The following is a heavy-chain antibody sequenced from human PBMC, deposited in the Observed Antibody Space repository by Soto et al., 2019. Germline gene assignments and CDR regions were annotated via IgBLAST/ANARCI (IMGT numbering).Heavy chain of an antibody. CDR2: INHSGST. D-gene: IGHD3-9*01. CDR3: ARGLGRYYDILTGYYRSKGACWFDP. Sequence: SETLSLTCAVYGGSFSGYYWSWIRQPPGKGLEWIGEINHSGSTNYNPSLKSRVTISVDTSKNQFSLKLSSVTAADTAVYYCARGLGRYYDILTGYYRSKGACWFDPWGQGTLVTVSS. CDR1: GGSFSGYY. V-gene: IGHV4-34*01. J-gene: IGHJ5*02.